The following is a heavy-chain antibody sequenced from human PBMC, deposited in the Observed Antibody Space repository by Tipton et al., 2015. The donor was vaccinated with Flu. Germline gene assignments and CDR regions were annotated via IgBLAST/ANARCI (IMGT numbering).Heavy chain of an antibody. CDR3: GRDLGVVRKYRSGWRYFYSGMDV. CDR1: GDSIGGAYY. Sequence: TLSLTCSVSGDSIGGAYYWGWIRQPPGKGLEWIGNSHHTGSTYRNPSLKSRVIISVDRSKNQFSLKLTSVTAADTAVYYCGRDLGVVRKYRSGWRYFYSGMDVWGQGTTVTVSS. CDR2: SHHTGST. J-gene: IGHJ6*02. D-gene: IGHD6-19*01. V-gene: IGHV4-38-2*02.